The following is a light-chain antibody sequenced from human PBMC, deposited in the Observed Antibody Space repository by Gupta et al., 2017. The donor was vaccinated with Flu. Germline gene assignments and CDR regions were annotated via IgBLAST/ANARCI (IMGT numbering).Light chain of an antibody. CDR1: QSVSSN. V-gene: IGKV3-15*01. CDR2: GAS. Sequence: EIVMTQSPATLSVSPGERATLSCRASQSVSSNLAWYQQKPGQAPRLLIYGASTRATGIPARFSGSGSGTEFTLTSSSMQSEDFEGYYGQQSDTFGGGTKVEIK. J-gene: IGKJ4*01. CDR3: QQSDT.